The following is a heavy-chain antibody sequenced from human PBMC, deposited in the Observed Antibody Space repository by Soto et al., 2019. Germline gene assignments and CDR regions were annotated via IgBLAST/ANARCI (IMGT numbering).Heavy chain of an antibody. CDR1: GGSISSGGYY. Sequence: SETLSLTCTVSGGSISSGGYYWTWIRQHPGKGLEWIGNIYYSGSTYYNPSLKSRVTISVDTSKNQFSLNLSSVTAADTAVYYCARGMENYDILTGYYPPPIDYWCLGTLVTVSS. V-gene: IGHV4-31*03. CDR2: IYYSGST. J-gene: IGHJ4*02. D-gene: IGHD3-9*01. CDR3: ARGMENYDILTGYYPPPIDY.